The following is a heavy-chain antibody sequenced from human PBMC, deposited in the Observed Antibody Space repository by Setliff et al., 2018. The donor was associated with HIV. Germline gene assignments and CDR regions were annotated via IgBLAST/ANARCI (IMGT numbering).Heavy chain of an antibody. Sequence: PGESLRLSCAASGFIFSDHWMTWVRQAPGKGLEWVSTIYSDGNTYHADSVKGRFTLSRDNSENALFLQMNSLRPEDTAVYCCARLRPYNSALDYWGQGTLVTVSS. CDR3: ARLRPYNSALDY. J-gene: IGHJ4*02. CDR1: GFIFSDHW. V-gene: IGHV3-66*02. D-gene: IGHD3-10*01. CDR2: IYSDGNT.